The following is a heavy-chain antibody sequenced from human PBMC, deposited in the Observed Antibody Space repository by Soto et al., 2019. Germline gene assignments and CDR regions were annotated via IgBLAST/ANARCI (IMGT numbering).Heavy chain of an antibody. V-gene: IGHV3-23*01. D-gene: IGHD1-26*01. CDR3: ARRGSGSYYDY. Sequence: EVQLLESGGGLVQPGGSLRLSCAASGFTFSSYAMRWVRQAPGKGLEWVSAISGSGGSTYYADSVKGRFTISRDNCKDTLCLQLNSLRAEDTAVYYCARRGSGSYYDYWGEGTLVTVSS. CDR2: ISGSGGST. CDR1: GFTFSSYA. J-gene: IGHJ4*02.